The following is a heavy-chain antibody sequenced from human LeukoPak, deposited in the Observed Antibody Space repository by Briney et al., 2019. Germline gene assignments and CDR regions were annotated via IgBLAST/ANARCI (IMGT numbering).Heavy chain of an antibody. D-gene: IGHD1-26*01. J-gene: IGHJ4*02. CDR3: ARGQYSGSCFDN. Sequence: PSETLSLTCLVSARSISSFLWSWIRQLAGKVLEWVGYIYYSGSTNYNPSLKSRVTILVDTSKNQFSLKVSSVTAADTAVYYCARGQYSGSCFDNWGQGSLVTVSS. CDR2: IYYSGST. CDR1: ARSISSFL. V-gene: IGHV4-59*01.